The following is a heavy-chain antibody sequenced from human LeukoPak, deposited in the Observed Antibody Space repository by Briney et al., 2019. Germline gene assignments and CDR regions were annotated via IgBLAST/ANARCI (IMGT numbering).Heavy chain of an antibody. Sequence: SGGSLRLSCAVSGFTFSGFWMSWSRQALGKGLEWVASINSDGSEGYYADVVKGRFTISRDNAKNSLYLQINSLRAEDTAVYYCARSSYSSSSSVWGQGTMVTVSS. CDR1: GFTFSGFW. D-gene: IGHD6-6*01. CDR3: ARSSYSSSSSV. CDR2: INSDGSEG. V-gene: IGHV3-7*03. J-gene: IGHJ3*01.